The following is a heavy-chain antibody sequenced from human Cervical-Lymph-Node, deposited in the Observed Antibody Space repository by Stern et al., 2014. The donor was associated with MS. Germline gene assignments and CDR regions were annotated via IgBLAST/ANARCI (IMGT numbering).Heavy chain of an antibody. Sequence: VQLLQSGAEVKKPGSSVRVSCKASGGTFSSYAISWVRQAPGQGLEWMGGIIPMFGTANYAQKFQGRVTITADDSMTTAYMEVSSLRSEDTAVYYCASSVGELTPEAVWGQGTTVTVFS. CDR3: ASSVGELTPEAV. V-gene: IGHV1-69*01. CDR2: IIPMFGTA. D-gene: IGHD3-10*01. CDR1: GGTFSSYA. J-gene: IGHJ6*02.